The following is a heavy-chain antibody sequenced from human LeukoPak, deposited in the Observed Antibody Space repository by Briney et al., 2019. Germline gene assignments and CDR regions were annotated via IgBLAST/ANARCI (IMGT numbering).Heavy chain of an antibody. V-gene: IGHV3-21*01. CDR3: AREYSSGWYGPTLDY. J-gene: IGHJ4*02. Sequence: GGSLRLSCAASGFTFSSYSMNWVRQAPGKGLEWVSSISSSSSNIYYADSVKGRFTISRDNAKNSLYLQMNSLRAEDTAVYYCAREYSSGWYGPTLDYWGQGTLVTVSS. CDR2: ISSSSSNI. D-gene: IGHD6-19*01. CDR1: GFTFSSYS.